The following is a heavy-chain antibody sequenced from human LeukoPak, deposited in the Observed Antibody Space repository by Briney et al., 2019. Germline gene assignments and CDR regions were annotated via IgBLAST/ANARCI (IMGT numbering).Heavy chain of an antibody. CDR1: GGSVSSGSYY. V-gene: IGHV4-61*01. D-gene: IGHD5-18*01. CDR3: AGWVSYGSYYFDY. CDR2: IYYSGST. Sequence: PSETLSLTCTVSGGSVSSGSYYWSWIRQPPGKGLEWIGYIYYSGSTNYNPPLKSRVTISVDTSKNQFSLKLSSVTAADTAVYYCAGWVSYGSYYFDYWGQGTLVTVSS. J-gene: IGHJ4*02.